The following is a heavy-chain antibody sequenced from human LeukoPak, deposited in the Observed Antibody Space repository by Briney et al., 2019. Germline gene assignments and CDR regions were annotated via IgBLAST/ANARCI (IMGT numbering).Heavy chain of an antibody. D-gene: IGHD4-11*01. CDR2: INPSGGST. V-gene: IGHV1-46*01. CDR3: ARVNHSPLGDYSNLNRGYYYMDV. J-gene: IGHJ6*03. Sequence: ASVKVSCKASGYTITSYYMHWVRQAPGQGLEWMGIINPSGGSTSYAQKFQGRVTMTRDTSMSTVYMELSSLRSEDTAVYYCARVNHSPLGDYSNLNRGYYYMDVWGKGTTVTVSS. CDR1: GYTITSYY.